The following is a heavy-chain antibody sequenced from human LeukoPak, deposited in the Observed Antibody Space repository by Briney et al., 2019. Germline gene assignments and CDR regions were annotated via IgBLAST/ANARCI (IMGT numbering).Heavy chain of an antibody. CDR2: IYPGDSDT. CDR1: GYSFTNYW. CDR3: ARSDWYYFDY. J-gene: IGHJ4*02. Sequence: GESLKISCKGSGYSFTNYWIAWVRQMPGKGLEWMGIIYPGDSDTRYSPSFQGQVTISADKSISTAYLQWSSLEASDTAMYYCARSDWYYFDYWGQGTLVTVSS. D-gene: IGHD3-9*01. V-gene: IGHV5-51*01.